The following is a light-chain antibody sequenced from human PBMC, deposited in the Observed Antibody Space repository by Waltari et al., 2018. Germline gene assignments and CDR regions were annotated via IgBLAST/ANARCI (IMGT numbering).Light chain of an antibody. V-gene: IGKV2-28*01. CDR1: QSLLHVDCYNY. CDR3: MQVTQLPLFRYT. Sequence: DIVMTQSPLSLPVTPGEPASISCSSSQSLLHVDCYNYLDWYLQMPGQSPQVLIYMGSNRAAGVPDRFSGSGSGTDFTLKISRVEAEDVGVYYCMQVTQLPLFRYTFGQGTKLEIK. CDR2: MGS. J-gene: IGKJ2*01.